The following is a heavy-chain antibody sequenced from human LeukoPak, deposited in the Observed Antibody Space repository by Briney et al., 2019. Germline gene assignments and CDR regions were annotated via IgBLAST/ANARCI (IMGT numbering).Heavy chain of an antibody. V-gene: IGHV3-9*01. J-gene: IGHJ1*01. D-gene: IGHD3-9*01. Sequence: GGSLRLSCAASGFTFDDYAMHWVRQAPGKGLEWVSGISWNSGSIGYADSVKGRLTISRDNAKNSLYLQMNSLRAEDTALYYCAKDSNYDILTGYSIKHWGQGTLVTVSS. CDR1: GFTFDDYA. CDR2: ISWNSGSI. CDR3: AKDSNYDILTGYSIKH.